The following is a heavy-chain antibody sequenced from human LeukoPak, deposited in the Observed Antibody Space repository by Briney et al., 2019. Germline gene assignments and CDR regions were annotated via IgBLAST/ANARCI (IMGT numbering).Heavy chain of an antibody. CDR1: GYTFTSYG. Sequence: SVKVSFKASGYTFTSYGISWVRQAPGQGLEWMGWISAYNGNTNYAQKLQGRVTMTTDTSTSTAYMELRSLRSDDTAVYYCASYAIGELLAYWGQGTLVTVSS. CDR2: ISAYNGNT. CDR3: ASYAIGELLAY. D-gene: IGHD3-10*01. V-gene: IGHV1-18*01. J-gene: IGHJ4*02.